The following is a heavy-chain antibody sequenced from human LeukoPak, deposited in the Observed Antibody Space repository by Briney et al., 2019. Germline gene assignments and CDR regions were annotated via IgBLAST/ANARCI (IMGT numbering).Heavy chain of an antibody. D-gene: IGHD3-10*01. J-gene: IGHJ5*02. Sequence: PSETLSLTCTVSGGSISSSSYYWGWIRQPPGKGLEWIGSIYYSGSTYYNPSLKSRVTISVDTSKNQFSLKLSSVTAADTAVYYCASSVLWFGAPGWFDPWGQGTLVTVSS. CDR2: IYYSGST. CDR1: GGSISSSSYY. CDR3: ASSVLWFGAPGWFDP. V-gene: IGHV4-39*01.